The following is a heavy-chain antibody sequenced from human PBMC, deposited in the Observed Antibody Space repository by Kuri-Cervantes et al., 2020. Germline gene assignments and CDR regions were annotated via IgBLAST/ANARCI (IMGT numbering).Heavy chain of an antibody. D-gene: IGHD2-15*01. CDR2: IYTSGST. Sequence: SQTLSLTCAVYGGSFSGYYWSWIRQPAGKGLEWIGRIYTSGSTNYNPSLKSRVTISVDKSKNQFSLKLSSVTAADTAVYYCARDDCSGGSCYSEYYYYYMDVWGKGTTVTVSS. CDR3: ARDDCSGGSCYSEYYYYYMDV. V-gene: IGHV4-4*07. J-gene: IGHJ6*03. CDR1: GGSFSGYY.